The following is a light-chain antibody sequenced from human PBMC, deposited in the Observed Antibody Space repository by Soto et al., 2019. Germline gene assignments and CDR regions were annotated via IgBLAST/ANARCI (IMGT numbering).Light chain of an antibody. CDR1: QGISNW. Sequence: DIQMTQSPSSVSASVGDRVTITCRASQGISNWLAWYQQQPGKAPKLLIYAASSLQSGVPSRFSGGGSATHFTLIISSLQAEDFATYYCQQTNTFLPLTFGGGTKVAIK. CDR3: QQTNTFLPLT. J-gene: IGKJ4*01. CDR2: AAS. V-gene: IGKV1-12*01.